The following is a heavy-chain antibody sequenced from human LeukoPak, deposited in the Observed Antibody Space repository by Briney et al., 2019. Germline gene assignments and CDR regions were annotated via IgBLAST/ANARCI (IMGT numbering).Heavy chain of an antibody. Sequence: QPGRSLRLSCAGSGFIFNNYAMHWVRQPPGKGLEWVSGISWNSGNIDYADSVKGRFTISRDNAKNSLYLQMNSLRVEDTAFYYCAKDNRRHYTSGPNPDSLHWGQGALVTVSS. CDR1: GFIFNNYA. D-gene: IGHD6-19*01. J-gene: IGHJ4*02. CDR3: AKDNRRHYTSGPNPDSLH. V-gene: IGHV3-9*01. CDR2: ISWNSGNI.